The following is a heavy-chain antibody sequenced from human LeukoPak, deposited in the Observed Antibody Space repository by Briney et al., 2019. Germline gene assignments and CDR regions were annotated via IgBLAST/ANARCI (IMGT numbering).Heavy chain of an antibody. CDR2: IYPGDSNT. V-gene: IGHV5-51*01. D-gene: IGHD5-18*01. J-gene: IGHJ3*02. Sequence: GESLKISCKGSGYSFTSYWIGWVRQMPGKGLEWMGIIYPGDSNTRYSPSFQGQVTISAGKSISTAYLQWSSLKASDTAMYYCARLEDTAMVTWAFDIWGQGTMVTVSS. CDR3: ARLEDTAMVTWAFDI. CDR1: GYSFTSYW.